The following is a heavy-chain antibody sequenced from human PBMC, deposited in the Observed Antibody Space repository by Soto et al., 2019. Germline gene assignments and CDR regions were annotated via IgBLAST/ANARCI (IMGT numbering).Heavy chain of an antibody. CDR1: GYTFTSYY. V-gene: IGHV1-46*01. CDR2: INPSGGST. Sequence: ASVKVSCKASGYTFTSYYMHWVRRAPGQGLEWMGIINPSGGSTSYAQKFQGRVAMTRDTSTSTVYMELSSLRSEDTAVYYCAKDLAARPHYYYGMDVWGQGTTVTVSS. CDR3: AKDLAARPHYYYGMDV. J-gene: IGHJ6*02. D-gene: IGHD6-6*01.